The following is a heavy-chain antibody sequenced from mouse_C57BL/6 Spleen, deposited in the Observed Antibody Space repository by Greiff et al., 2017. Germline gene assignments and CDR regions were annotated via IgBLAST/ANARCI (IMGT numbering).Heavy chain of an antibody. D-gene: IGHD1-1*01. CDR3: ARWDYYGSSADY. J-gene: IGHJ2*01. CDR1: GYTFTDYY. Sequence: EVQLQQSGPVLVKPGASVKMSCKASGYTFTDYYMNWVKQSHGKSLEWIGVINPYHGGTSYNQKFKGKATLTVDKSSSTAYMELNSLTSEDSAVYDCARWDYYGSSADYWGQGTTLTVSS. V-gene: IGHV1-19*01. CDR2: INPYHGGT.